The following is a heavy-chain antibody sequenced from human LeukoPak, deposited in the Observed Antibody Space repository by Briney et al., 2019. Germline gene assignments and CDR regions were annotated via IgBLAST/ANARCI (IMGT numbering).Heavy chain of an antibody. J-gene: IGHJ4*02. D-gene: IGHD2-15*01. V-gene: IGHV3-23*01. CDR3: AKVSVVVVAATQVFDY. CDR1: GFTFSSYW. Sequence: GGSLRLSCAASGFTFSSYWMSWVRQAPGKGLEWVSAISGSGGSTYYADSVKGRFTISRDNSKNTLYLQMNSLRAEDTAVYYCAKVSVVVVAATQVFDYWGQGTLVTVSS. CDR2: ISGSGGST.